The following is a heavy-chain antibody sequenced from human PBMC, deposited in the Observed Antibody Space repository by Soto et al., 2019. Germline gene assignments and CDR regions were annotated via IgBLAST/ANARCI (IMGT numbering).Heavy chain of an antibody. CDR2: IVPIFGTA. D-gene: IGHD3-10*01. CDR3: ARATMVRGVWGYFDY. Sequence: QVQLVQSGAEVKKPGSSVKVSCKASGGTFSSYAISWVRQAPGQGLEWMGGIVPIFGTANYAQKFQGRVTITADESTSTGYMELSSLRSEDTAVYYCARATMVRGVWGYFDYWGQGTLVTVSS. V-gene: IGHV1-69*01. CDR1: GGTFSSYA. J-gene: IGHJ4*02.